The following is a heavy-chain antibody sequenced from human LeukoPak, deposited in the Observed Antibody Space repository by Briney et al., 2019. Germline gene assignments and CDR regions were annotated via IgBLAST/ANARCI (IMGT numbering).Heavy chain of an antibody. CDR1: GFTFSSYG. CDR3: AKDVTPIVPAAMADY. CDR2: ISGSGGIT. J-gene: IGHJ4*02. D-gene: IGHD2-2*01. V-gene: IGHV3-23*01. Sequence: GGSLRLSCAASGFTFSSYGMHWVRQAPGKGLEWVSSISGSGGITYYADSVKGRFTISRDNSKNTLYVQMNSLRVEDTAVYYCAKDVTPIVPAAMADYWGQGTLVTVSS.